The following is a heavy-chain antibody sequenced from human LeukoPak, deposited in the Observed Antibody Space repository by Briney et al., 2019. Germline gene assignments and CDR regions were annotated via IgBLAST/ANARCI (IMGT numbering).Heavy chain of an antibody. CDR2: ISSSSSYI. CDR1: GFTFSSYS. J-gene: IGHJ4*02. D-gene: IGHD1-26*01. Sequence: GGSLRLSCAASGFTFSSYSMNWVRQAPGKGLEWVSSISSSSSYIYYADSVKGRFTISRDNSKNTLYLQMNSLRAEDTAVYYCARVGPGWELGYWGQGTLVTVSS. V-gene: IGHV3-21*01. CDR3: ARVGPGWELGY.